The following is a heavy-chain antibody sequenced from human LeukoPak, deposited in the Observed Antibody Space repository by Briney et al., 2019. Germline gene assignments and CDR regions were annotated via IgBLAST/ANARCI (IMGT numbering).Heavy chain of an antibody. CDR1: GGSISSGSYY. Sequence: PSQTLSLTCTVSGGSISSGSYYWSWIRQPAGTGLEWIGRIYTSGSTNYNPSLKSRVTISVDTSKNQFPLKLSSGAAANTGVYFWAEEPSLGGGVGYWGQGTLVTVSS. CDR3: AEEPSLGGGVGY. J-gene: IGHJ4*02. D-gene: IGHD1-14*01. V-gene: IGHV4-61*02. CDR2: IYTSGST.